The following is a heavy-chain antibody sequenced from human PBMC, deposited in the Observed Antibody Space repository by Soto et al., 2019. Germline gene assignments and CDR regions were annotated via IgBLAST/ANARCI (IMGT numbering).Heavy chain of an antibody. CDR2: IWYDGSNK. CDR3: ARDRRQQHYYYDGRDV. D-gene: IGHD6-13*01. J-gene: IGHJ6*02. CDR1: GFTFSSYG. Sequence: QVQLVESGGGVVQPGRSLRLSCAASGFTFSSYGMHWVRQAPGKGLEWVAVIWYDGSNKYYADSVKGRFTISRDNSKKTQYLQMNSLRAEDTAVYYCARDRRQQHYYYDGRDVLGQGTTVTVSS. V-gene: IGHV3-33*01.